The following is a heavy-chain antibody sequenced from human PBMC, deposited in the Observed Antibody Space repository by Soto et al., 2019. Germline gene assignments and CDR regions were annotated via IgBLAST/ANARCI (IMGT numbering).Heavy chain of an antibody. D-gene: IGHD5-18*01. CDR1: GFSLSTSGVG. CDR2: IYWDDDK. J-gene: IGHJ3*02. Sequence: QITLKESGPTLVKPTQTLTLTCTFSGFSLSTSGVGVGWIRQPPGKALEWLALIYWDDDKRYSPSLKSRLTITXXAXKXXVVLTITHMHPVDTATYYCAQIRRGYCYGYDAFDIWGQATMVTVSS. V-gene: IGHV2-5*02. CDR3: AQIRRGYCYGYDAFDI.